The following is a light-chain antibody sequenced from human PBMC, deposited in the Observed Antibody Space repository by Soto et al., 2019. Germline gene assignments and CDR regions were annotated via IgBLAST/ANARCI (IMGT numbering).Light chain of an antibody. CDR1: QSVSSN. V-gene: IGKV3-15*01. CDR2: GAS. Sequence: MTKSPSTVSLSQGERPTLSCRASQSVSSNLAWYQQKPGQAPRLLLYGASTRATGIPARFSGSGSGTELTLTISSLQSEDFAVYYCQQYNNWPQGTFGQGTKVDIK. CDR3: QQYNNWPQGT. J-gene: IGKJ1*01.